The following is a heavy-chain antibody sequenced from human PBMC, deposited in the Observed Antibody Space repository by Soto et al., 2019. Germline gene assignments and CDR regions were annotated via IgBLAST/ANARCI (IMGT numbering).Heavy chain of an antibody. V-gene: IGHV3-74*01. CDR3: AGGDYAGAGTFYLTDH. CDR1: GLTFNNYW. CDR2: ISGDGRTT. J-gene: IGHJ4*02. Sequence: GVSLRLSCTASGLTFNNYWMHWVRQAPGKGPVWVSRISGDGRTTTYADSVRGRFTISRDNAKNTVYLQMNSLGAEDTAVYYCAGGDYAGAGTFYLTDHWGQGSLVTVSS. D-gene: IGHD3-10*01.